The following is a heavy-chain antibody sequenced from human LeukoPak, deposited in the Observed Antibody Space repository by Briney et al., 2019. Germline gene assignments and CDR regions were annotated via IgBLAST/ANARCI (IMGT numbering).Heavy chain of an antibody. Sequence: PSETLSLTCTVSGGSISSSSYSWGWIRQPPGKGLEGIGSIYYSGSTYYNPSLKSRVTISVDTSKNQFSLKLSSVTAADTAVYYCARRLYYYDSSGYPTHAFDIWGQGTMVTVSS. J-gene: IGHJ3*02. D-gene: IGHD3-22*01. V-gene: IGHV4-39*01. CDR1: GGSISSSSYS. CDR3: ARRLYYYDSSGYPTHAFDI. CDR2: IYYSGST.